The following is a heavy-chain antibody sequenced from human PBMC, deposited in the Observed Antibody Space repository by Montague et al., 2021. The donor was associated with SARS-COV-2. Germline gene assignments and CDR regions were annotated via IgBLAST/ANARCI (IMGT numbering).Heavy chain of an antibody. D-gene: IGHD3-22*01. J-gene: IGHJ4*02. Sequence: SLRLSCAASGFTFSTFWMTWVRQVPGKGLKWVANIKQDGSEKYYVDSVKGRFTISRDNAKNSLYLQLDSLRAEDTAVYYCARGYDSSGYRYWGQGTLVTVSS. V-gene: IGHV3-7*05. CDR3: ARGYDSSGYRY. CDR2: IKQDGSEK. CDR1: GFTFSTFW.